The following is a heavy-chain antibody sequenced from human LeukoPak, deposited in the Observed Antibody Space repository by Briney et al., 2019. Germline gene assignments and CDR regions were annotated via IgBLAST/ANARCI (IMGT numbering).Heavy chain of an antibody. Sequence: ASVKVSCKASGYTFTGYYMHWVRQAPGQGLEWMGWINPNSGGTNYAQKFQGRVTMTRDTSISTAYMELSRLRSDDTAVYYCARGLPRYSSSWYDGYYYYYMDVRGKGTTVTISS. D-gene: IGHD6-13*01. CDR3: ARGLPRYSSSWYDGYYYYYMDV. CDR1: GYTFTGYY. CDR2: INPNSGGT. J-gene: IGHJ6*03. V-gene: IGHV1-2*02.